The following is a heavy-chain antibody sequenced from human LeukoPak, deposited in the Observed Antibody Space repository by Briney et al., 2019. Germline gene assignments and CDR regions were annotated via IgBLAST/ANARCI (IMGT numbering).Heavy chain of an antibody. CDR2: ILPGGSES. V-gene: IGHV3-7*01. Sequence: PGGSLRLSCVVSGYSFSSNMMTWVRQAPGKGLERVATILPGGSESYRVDSVKGRFTISRDNAKNSLYLQMNSLRAEDTAVYYCMSAHGYWGQGTLVTVSS. CDR1: GYSFSSNM. J-gene: IGHJ4*02. CDR3: MSAHGY.